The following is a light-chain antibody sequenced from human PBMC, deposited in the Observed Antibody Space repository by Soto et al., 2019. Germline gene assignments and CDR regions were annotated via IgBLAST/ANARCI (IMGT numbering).Light chain of an antibody. CDR3: EAWDDSLNGQV. J-gene: IGLJ1*01. CDR2: SND. CDR1: SSNIGSNT. V-gene: IGLV1-44*01. Sequence: QSVLSQPPSASGTPGQRVTISCSGSSSNIGSNTVSWYQQLPGTAPKLVIYSNDQRPSGVPDRFSGSKSGTSVSLAISGLQSEDEADYYCEAWDDSLNGQVFGTGTKVTVL.